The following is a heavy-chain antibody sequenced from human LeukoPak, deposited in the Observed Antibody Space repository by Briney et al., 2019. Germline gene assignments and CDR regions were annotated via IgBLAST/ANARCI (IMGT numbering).Heavy chain of an antibody. Sequence: SETLSLTCAIYGGSFSGYYWSWIRQPPGKGLEWIGEINHSGSTNYNPSLKSRVTISVDTSKNQFSLKLSSVTAADTAVYYCARGKYQPIVVVPAALEYWGQGTLVTVSS. CDR3: ARGKYQPIVVVPAALEY. D-gene: IGHD2-2*01. V-gene: IGHV4-34*01. CDR2: INHSGST. CDR1: GGSFSGYY. J-gene: IGHJ4*02.